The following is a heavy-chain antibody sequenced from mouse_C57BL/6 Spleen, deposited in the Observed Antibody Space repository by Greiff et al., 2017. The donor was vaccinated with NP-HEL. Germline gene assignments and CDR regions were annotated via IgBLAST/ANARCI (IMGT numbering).Heavy chain of an antibody. D-gene: IGHD3-2*02. CDR2: IRNKANNHAT. CDR1: GFTFSDAW. CDR3: TRRGSGPLFDD. Sequence: EVKLVESGGGLVQPGGSMKLSCAASGFTFSDAWMDWVRQSPEKGLEWVAEIRNKANNHATYYAESVKGRFTISRDDSKSSVDLQMNSLRAEDTGIDYCTRRGSGPLFDDWGQGTTLTVSS. V-gene: IGHV6-6*01. J-gene: IGHJ2*01.